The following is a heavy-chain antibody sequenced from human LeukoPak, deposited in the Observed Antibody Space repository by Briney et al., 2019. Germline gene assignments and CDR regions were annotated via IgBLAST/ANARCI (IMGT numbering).Heavy chain of an antibody. J-gene: IGHJ3*01. Sequence: ASVKVSCKTSGYSFTDYYLHWARQAPGQGLEWMGCIGSNNGDTIYAQTFQGRVIMTRDTSIRTVYMELSSLKSDDTAVYYCARDGGLKVATIISHSFDVWGLGTMVTVSS. D-gene: IGHD5-12*01. V-gene: IGHV1-2*02. CDR2: IGSNNGDT. CDR1: GYSFTDYY. CDR3: ARDGGLKVATIISHSFDV.